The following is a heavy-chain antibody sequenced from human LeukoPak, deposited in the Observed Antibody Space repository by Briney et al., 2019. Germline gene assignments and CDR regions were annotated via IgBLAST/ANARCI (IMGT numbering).Heavy chain of an antibody. CDR3: ARGRLEAMWELLPYEAFDI. CDR2: INHSGST. J-gene: IGHJ3*02. V-gene: IGHV4-34*01. CDR1: GGSFSGYY. D-gene: IGHD1-26*01. Sequence: SETLSLTCAVYGGSFSGYYWNWIRQPPGKGLEWIGEINHSGSTNYNPSLKSRVTISVDTSKNQFSLKLTPVTAADTAVYYCARGRLEAMWELLPYEAFDIWGQGTMVTVSS.